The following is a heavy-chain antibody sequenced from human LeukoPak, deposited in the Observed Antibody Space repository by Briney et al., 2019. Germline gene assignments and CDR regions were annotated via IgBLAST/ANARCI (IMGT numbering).Heavy chain of an antibody. V-gene: IGHV4-34*01. J-gene: IGHJ6*02. CDR2: INHSGST. CDR3: ARVGIFQPPLRYGMDV. D-gene: IGHD3-3*01. CDR1: GGSFSGYY. Sequence: NPSETLSLTCAVYGGSFSGYYWSWIRQPPGKGLEWIGEINHSGSTNYNPSLKSRVTISVDTSKNQFSLKLSSVTAADTAVYYCARVGIFQPPLRYGMDVWGQGTTVTVSS.